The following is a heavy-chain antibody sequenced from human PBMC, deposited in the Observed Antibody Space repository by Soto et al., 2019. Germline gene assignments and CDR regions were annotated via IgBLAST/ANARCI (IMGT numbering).Heavy chain of an antibody. D-gene: IGHD5-12*01. CDR3: AKEISGYDENDYYDGMDV. V-gene: IGHV3-30*18. Sequence: QVQVVESGGGVVQPGRSLRLSCAASGFTFSSYGMHWVRQAPGKGLEWVAVVSYDGSNKYYADAVKGRFAISRGNSKNARYLQMICLRAEDTAVYYCAKEISGYDENDYYDGMDVCGRGFTVTVSS. J-gene: IGHJ6*01. CDR1: GFTFSSYG. CDR2: VSYDGSNK.